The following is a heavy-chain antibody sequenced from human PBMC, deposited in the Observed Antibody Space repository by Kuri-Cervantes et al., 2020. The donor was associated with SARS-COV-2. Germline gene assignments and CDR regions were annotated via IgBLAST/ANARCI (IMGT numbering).Heavy chain of an antibody. J-gene: IGHJ5*02. CDR2: IIPVFGAA. V-gene: IGHV1-69*05. Sequence: SVNVSCKASGGTFSSYSVHWVRQAPGQGLEWMGRIIPVFGAANYAQKFQGRVTITTDESTSTAYMELSSLRSEDTAVYYCARGGDGYMNWFDPWGQGTLVTVSS. CDR3: ARGGDGYMNWFDP. CDR1: GGTFSSYS. D-gene: IGHD5-24*01.